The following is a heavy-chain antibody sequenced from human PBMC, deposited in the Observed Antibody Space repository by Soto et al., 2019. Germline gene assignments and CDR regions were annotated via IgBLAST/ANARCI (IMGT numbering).Heavy chain of an antibody. V-gene: IGHV3-23*01. CDR2: IKDSGDST. D-gene: IGHD6-13*01. CDR3: VKGGGSYTSCWYAN. CDR1: GFTFSNYA. J-gene: IGHJ4*02. Sequence: DVQLLESGGGLVQPGGSLTLSCAASGFTFSNYAMHWVRQAPGKGLEWVSTIKDSGDSTFYLDSVRGRFTISRDNSKDTLYLQMTSLRVEDTALYHCVKGGGSYTSCWYANWGQGILVTVSS.